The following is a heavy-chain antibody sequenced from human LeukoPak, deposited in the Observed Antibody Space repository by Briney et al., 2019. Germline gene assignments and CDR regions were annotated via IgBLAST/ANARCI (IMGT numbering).Heavy chain of an antibody. Sequence: PGGSLRLSCAVSGFSVSSTFMTWVRQAPGKGLQWVSRINTDGTSTSYADSVKGRFTISRDNAKNTLFLQMNGLRAEDTAVYYCAREGGWAEWLLGSYYMDVWGTGTTVTVSS. D-gene: IGHD3-3*01. CDR3: AREGGWAEWLLGSYYMDV. CDR1: GFSVSSTF. CDR2: INTDGTST. V-gene: IGHV3-74*01. J-gene: IGHJ6*03.